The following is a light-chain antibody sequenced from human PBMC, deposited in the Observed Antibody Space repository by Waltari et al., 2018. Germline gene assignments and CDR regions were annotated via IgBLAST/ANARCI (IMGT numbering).Light chain of an antibody. CDR2: YNN. Sequence: HSVMTQPPSASGTPGQRVTISCSGSNSNSGSNTVNWYQQLPGAAPKLLIYYNNRRPSGVPVLFSGSKSGTSASLAISGLQSEDEADYYCEAWDDSLNGQVFGGGTKLTVL. J-gene: IGLJ3*02. CDR3: EAWDDSLNGQV. V-gene: IGLV1-44*01. CDR1: NSNSGSNT.